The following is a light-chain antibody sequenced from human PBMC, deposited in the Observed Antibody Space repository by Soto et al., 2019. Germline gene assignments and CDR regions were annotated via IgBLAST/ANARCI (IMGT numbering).Light chain of an antibody. CDR1: NSNIGSNS. Sequence: QSVLTQPPSASGTPGQGVTISCSGSNSNIGSNSVAWYQQLPGTAPYLLIYDNDRRPSGVPARFSGSKSGTSASLVISGLQSEDEADYYCAAWEDSLNARYVFGTGTKVTVL. V-gene: IGLV1-44*01. CDR3: AAWEDSLNARYV. CDR2: DND. J-gene: IGLJ1*01.